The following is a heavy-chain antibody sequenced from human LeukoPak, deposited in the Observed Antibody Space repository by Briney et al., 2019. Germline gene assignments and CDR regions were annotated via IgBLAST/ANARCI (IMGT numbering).Heavy chain of an antibody. CDR3: ARDFLGYCSGGSCHNNWFDP. CDR2: IYYSGST. D-gene: IGHD2-15*01. V-gene: IGHV4-59*01. J-gene: IGHJ5*02. Sequence: SETLSLTCTVSGGSIRGYYWSWIRQPPGKGLEWIGYIYYSGSTNYNPSLKSRVTISVDTSKNQFSLKLSSVTAADTAVYYCARDFLGYCSGGSCHNNWFDPWGQGTLVTVSS. CDR1: GGSIRGYY.